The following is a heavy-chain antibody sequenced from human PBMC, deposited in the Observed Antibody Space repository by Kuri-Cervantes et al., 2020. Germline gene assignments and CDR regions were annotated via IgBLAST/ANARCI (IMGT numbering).Heavy chain of an antibody. CDR1: GYTFTGYY. D-gene: IGHD3-9*01. V-gene: IGHV1-46*01. J-gene: IGHJ4*02. CDR3: ARDSHVSYYDILTGYYPFDY. CDR2: INPSGGST. Sequence: ASVKVSCKASGYTFTGYYMHWVRQAPGQGLEWMGIINPSGGSTSYAQKFQGRVTMTRDTSTSTVYMELSSLRSEDTAVYYCARDSHVSYYDILTGYYPFDYWGQGTLVTVSS.